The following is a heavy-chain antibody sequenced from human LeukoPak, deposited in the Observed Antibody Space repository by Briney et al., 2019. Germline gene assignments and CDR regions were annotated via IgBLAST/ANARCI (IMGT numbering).Heavy chain of an antibody. CDR2: INHSGST. J-gene: IGHJ4*02. V-gene: IGHV4-34*01. D-gene: IGHD6-6*01. Sequence: PSETLSLTCAVYGGSFSGYYWSWIRQPPGKGLEWIGEINHSGSTNYNPSLKSRVTISVDTSKNQFSLKLSSVTAADTAVYYCARGGGIAARPTPYYFDYWGQGTQVTVSS. CDR3: ARGGGIAARPTPYYFDY. CDR1: GGSFSGYY.